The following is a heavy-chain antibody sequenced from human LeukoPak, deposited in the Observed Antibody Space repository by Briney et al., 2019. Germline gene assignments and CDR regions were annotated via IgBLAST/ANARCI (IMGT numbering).Heavy chain of an antibody. V-gene: IGHV4-34*01. J-gene: IGHJ4*02. Sequence: SETLSLTCAVYGGSFSGYYWSWIRQPPGKGLEWIGEIDHSGSTNYNPSLKSRVTISVDTSKNQFSLKLSSVTAADTAVYYCARGPSRRWSGYWDFDYWGRGTLVTVSS. CDR3: ARGPSRRWSGYWDFDY. D-gene: IGHD3-3*01. CDR1: GGSFSGYY. CDR2: IDHSGST.